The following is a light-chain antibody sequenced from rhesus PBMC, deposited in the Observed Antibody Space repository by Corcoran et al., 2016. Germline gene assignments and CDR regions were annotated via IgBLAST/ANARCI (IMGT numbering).Light chain of an antibody. Sequence: QVILTQSPATLSLSPGERATLSCRASQSVSSYLAWYQQKPGQAPKLLIYGASSRATGIPERFSGSGAGTEFTLTSSSLEPEDFAVYYCQKYSSSPYSFGQGTKVEIK. CDR3: QKYSSSPYS. V-gene: IGKV3-53*01. CDR2: GAS. CDR1: QSVSSY. J-gene: IGKJ2*01.